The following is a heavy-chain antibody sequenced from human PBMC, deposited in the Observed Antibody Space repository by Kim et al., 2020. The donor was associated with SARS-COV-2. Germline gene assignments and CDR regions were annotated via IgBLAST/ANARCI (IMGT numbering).Heavy chain of an antibody. Sequence: STSYAQKFQGRVTMTRYPSTSTVYMALSSLRSEDTAVYYCARGPEGLADYWGQGTLVTVSS. D-gene: IGHD6-19*01. CDR3: ARGPEGLADY. CDR2: ST. V-gene: IGHV1-46*01. J-gene: IGHJ4*02.